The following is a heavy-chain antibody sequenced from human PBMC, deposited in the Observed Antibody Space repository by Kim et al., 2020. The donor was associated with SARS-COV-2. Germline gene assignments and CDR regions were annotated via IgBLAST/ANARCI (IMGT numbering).Heavy chain of an antibody. CDR3: ARGRGHSGAPRDWFGGMDV. V-gene: IGHV1-46*01. Sequence: ASVKVSCKASGYTFTSYYMHWVRQAPGQGLEWMGIINPSGGSTSYAQKFQGRVTMTRDTSTSTVYMELSSLRSEDTAVYYCARGRGHSGAPRDWFGGMDVWGQGTTVTVSS. J-gene: IGHJ6*02. CDR1: GYTFTSYY. D-gene: IGHD3-9*01. CDR2: INPSGGST.